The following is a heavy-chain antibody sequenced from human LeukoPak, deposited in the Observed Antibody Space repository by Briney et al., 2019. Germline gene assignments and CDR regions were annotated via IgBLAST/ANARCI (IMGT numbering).Heavy chain of an antibody. J-gene: IGHJ4*02. CDR2: INPDGGNT. Sequence: ASVKVSCKASGYTFITYYMHWVRQAPGQGLEWVGQINPDGGNTRYAQRFHGRVILSTDMSTSTVYMEVSSLRSDDTAVYYCARAAYIAAPSNYFDYWGQGTLVTVSS. CDR3: ARAAYIAAPSNYFDY. D-gene: IGHD6-13*01. CDR1: GYTFITYY. V-gene: IGHV1-46*01.